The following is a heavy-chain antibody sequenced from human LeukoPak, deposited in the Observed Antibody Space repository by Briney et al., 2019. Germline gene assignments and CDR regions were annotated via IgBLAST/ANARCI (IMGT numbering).Heavy chain of an antibody. J-gene: IGHJ6*02. CDR1: GYTFTSYG. Sequence: ASVKVSRKASGYTFTSYGISWVRQASGQGLEWMGWISAYNGNTNYAQKLQGRVTMTTDTSTSTAYMELRSLRSDDTAVYYCARVRYDFWSGYAGMDVWGQGTTVTVSS. V-gene: IGHV1-18*01. D-gene: IGHD3-3*01. CDR2: ISAYNGNT. CDR3: ARVRYDFWSGYAGMDV.